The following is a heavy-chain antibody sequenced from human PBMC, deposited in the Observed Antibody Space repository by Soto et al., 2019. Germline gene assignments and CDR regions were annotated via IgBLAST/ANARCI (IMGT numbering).Heavy chain of an antibody. CDR1: GYTFTSYA. CDR3: AREGNLGRWLQPLDF. J-gene: IGHJ4*02. Sequence: ASVKVSCKASGYTFTSYAMHWVRQAPGQRLEWMGWINAGNGNTKYDPSLKSRVTMSVDTSKNQFSLKLISVTAADTAKYFCAREGNLGRWLQPLDFWGQGTLVTVSS. CDR2: INAGNGNT. D-gene: IGHD5-12*01. V-gene: IGHV1-3*01.